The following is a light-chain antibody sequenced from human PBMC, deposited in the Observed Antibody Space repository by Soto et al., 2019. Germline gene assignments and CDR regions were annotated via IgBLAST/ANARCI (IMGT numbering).Light chain of an antibody. CDR3: SAYTSSSTLEV. Sequence: QCLLTQPASVSGSPGQSITISCSGTISDVGGYNYVSWYQQHPGKAPKLMIYEVSNRPSGVSNRFSGSKYGNSASLTISGLQAEDEADYYCSAYTSSSTLEVFGTGTKVTVL. CDR1: ISDVGGYNY. J-gene: IGLJ1*01. CDR2: EVS. V-gene: IGLV2-14*01.